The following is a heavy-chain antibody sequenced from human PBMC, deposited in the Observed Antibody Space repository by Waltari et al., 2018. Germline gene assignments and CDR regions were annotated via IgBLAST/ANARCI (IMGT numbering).Heavy chain of an antibody. Sequence: QVQLQESGPGLVKPSQTLSLTCTVSGGSISSGGYYWSWIRQHTGKGLEWLGDFYSRWSTYYNPSLKGRVTISVDTSKNQISLKLSSVTAADTAVYYCARDLEVGGGYYYYGMDVWGQGTTVTVSS. J-gene: IGHJ6*02. D-gene: IGHD1-26*01. CDR1: GGSISSGGYY. CDR2: FYSRWST. CDR3: ARDLEVGGGYYYYGMDV. V-gene: IGHV4-31*03.